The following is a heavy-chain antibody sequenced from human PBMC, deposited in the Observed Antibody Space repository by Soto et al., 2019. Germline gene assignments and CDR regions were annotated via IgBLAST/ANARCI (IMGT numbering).Heavy chain of an antibody. V-gene: IGHV3-21*01. CDR1: GFTFSAYS. CDR2: ITSGTTYT. CDR3: ARDRETGTTGWFDP. D-gene: IGHD1-7*01. J-gene: IGHJ5*02. Sequence: GGSLRLSCAASGFTFSAYSMSWVCQAPGKGLEWVSSITSGTTYTYYPDSVKGRFTISRDNAKDSLYLQMNSLRAEDTAIYYCARDRETGTTGWFDPRGQGTLVTVSS.